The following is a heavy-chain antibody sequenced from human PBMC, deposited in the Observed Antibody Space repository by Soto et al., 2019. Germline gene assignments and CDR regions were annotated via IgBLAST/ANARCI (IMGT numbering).Heavy chain of an antibody. CDR2: VNPIVSMS. D-gene: IGHD3-10*01. CDR3: AASYGSGYRAFDY. CDR1: GDTFSFYT. J-gene: IGHJ4*02. V-gene: IGHV1-69*02. Sequence: QVQLVQSGAEVRNPGSSVKVSCKASGDTFSFYTINWVRQAPGLGLEWMGRVNPIVSMSNYAQKFQGRVTITADNSTNTAYMQLSSLRSEDTAIYDCAASYGSGYRAFDYWGQGALVTVCS.